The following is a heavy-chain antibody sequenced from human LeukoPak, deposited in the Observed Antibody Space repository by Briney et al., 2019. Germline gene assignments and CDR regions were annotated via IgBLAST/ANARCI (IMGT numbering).Heavy chain of an antibody. CDR3: ARDQEGFDY. Sequence: ASVKVSRKASGYSFTSNYIHWVRQAPGQGLEWMGMIYPRDGSTSYAQRFQDRVTVTRDTSTSTVHMELSGLRSEDTAVYYCARDQEGFDYWGQGTLVTVSS. CDR1: GYSFTSNY. CDR2: IYPRDGST. V-gene: IGHV1-46*01. J-gene: IGHJ4*02.